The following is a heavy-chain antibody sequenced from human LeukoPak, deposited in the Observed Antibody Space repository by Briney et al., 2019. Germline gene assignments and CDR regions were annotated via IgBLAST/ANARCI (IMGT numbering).Heavy chain of an antibody. D-gene: IGHD2-2*01. J-gene: IGHJ6*03. CDR1: GGTFSSYA. V-gene: IGHV1-69*05. Sequence: ASVKVSCKASGGTFSSYAISWVRQAPGQGLEWMGGIIPIFGTANYAQKFQGRVTITTDESTSTAYMELSSLRSEDTAVYYCARGHFYCSSTSCYVHYYYYMDVWGKGTTVTVSS. CDR2: IIPIFGTA. CDR3: ARGHFYCSSTSCYVHYYYYMDV.